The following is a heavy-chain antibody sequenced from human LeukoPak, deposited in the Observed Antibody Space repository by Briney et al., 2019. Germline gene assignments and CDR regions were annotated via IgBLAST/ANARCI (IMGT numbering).Heavy chain of an antibody. J-gene: IGHJ6*03. V-gene: IGHV1-69*01. CDR1: GGTFSSYA. Sequence: ASVKVSCKASGGTFSSYAISWVRQAPGQGLEWMGGIIPIFGTANYAQKFQGRVTITADESTSTAYMELSSLRSEDTAVYYCARPAHTGYYYYYMDVWGKGTTVTVSS. CDR3: ARPAHTGYYYYYMDV. D-gene: IGHD2-2*01. CDR2: IIPIFGTA.